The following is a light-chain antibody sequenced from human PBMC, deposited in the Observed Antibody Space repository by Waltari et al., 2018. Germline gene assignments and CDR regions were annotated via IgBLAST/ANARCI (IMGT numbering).Light chain of an antibody. CDR2: YDS. CDR3: QVWASSTDHHAV. Sequence: LTQPPSVSVAPGQTARITCGGNDIGSKSVHWYQQKPGQAPVLVIFYDSDRPSGIPERFSGSNSGNTATLSISRVEAGDEAGYYCQVWASSTDHHAVFGGGTQLTVL. J-gene: IGLJ7*01. V-gene: IGLV3-21*04. CDR1: DIGSKS.